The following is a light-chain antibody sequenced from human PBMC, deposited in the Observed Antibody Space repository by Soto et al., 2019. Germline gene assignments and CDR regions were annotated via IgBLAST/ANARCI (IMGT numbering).Light chain of an antibody. CDR3: MQTLQTPPWT. J-gene: IGKJ1*01. CDR2: LGS. CDR1: QSLLHSNGYNY. Sequence: DIVMAQSPLSLPVTPGEPASISCRSSQSLLHSNGYNYLDWYLQKPGQSPQLLIYLGSYRASGVPDRFSDSGSGTDFTLKISRVEAEDVGVYYCMQTLQTPPWTFGQGTKVEIK. V-gene: IGKV2-28*01.